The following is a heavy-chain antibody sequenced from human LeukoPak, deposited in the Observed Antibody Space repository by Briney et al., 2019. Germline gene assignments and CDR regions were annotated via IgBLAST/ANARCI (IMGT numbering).Heavy chain of an antibody. Sequence: GTLRLSCAASGFTFSSYGMSWVRQAPGKGLEWIGSIYYSGSTYYNPSLKSRVTISVDTSKNQFSLKLSSVTAADTAVYYCARHRIAAAGTTFFDYWGQGTLVTVSS. CDR3: ARHRIAAAGTTFFDY. CDR1: GFTFSSYG. D-gene: IGHD6-13*01. CDR2: IYYSGST. J-gene: IGHJ4*02. V-gene: IGHV4-39*01.